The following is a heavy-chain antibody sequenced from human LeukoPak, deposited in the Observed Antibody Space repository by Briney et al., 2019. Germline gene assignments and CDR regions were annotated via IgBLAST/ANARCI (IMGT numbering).Heavy chain of an antibody. CDR1: GFTFSSYA. CDR3: AKEISYVGFFYYYYGMDV. CDR2: ISYDGSNK. J-gene: IGHJ6*02. D-gene: IGHD1-26*01. Sequence: GGSLRLSCAASGFTFSSYAMHWVRQAPGKGLEWVAVISYDGSNKYYADSVKGRFTISRDNSKNTLYLQMNSLRAEDTAVYYCAKEISYVGFFYYYYGMDVWGQGTTVTVSS. V-gene: IGHV3-30-3*02.